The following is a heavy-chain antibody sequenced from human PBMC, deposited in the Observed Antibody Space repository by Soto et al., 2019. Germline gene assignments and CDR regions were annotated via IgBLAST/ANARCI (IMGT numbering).Heavy chain of an antibody. J-gene: IGHJ4*02. CDR1: GCPLSSYA. CDR3: AGCAFGELFYFDY. CDR2: LIPIFGTA. D-gene: IGHD3-10*01. Sequence: GASVKVSCKASGCPLSSYAISWVRHAPGQGLEWMGVLIPIFGTANYAQQCQGRVTITADESTSTAYMELRSLRSEDTAVYSCAGCAFGELFYFDYWGQGTLVTVS. V-gene: IGHV1-69*13.